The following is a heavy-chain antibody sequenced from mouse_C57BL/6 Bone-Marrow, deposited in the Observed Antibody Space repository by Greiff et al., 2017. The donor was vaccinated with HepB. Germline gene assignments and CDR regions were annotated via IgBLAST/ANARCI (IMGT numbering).Heavy chain of an antibody. CDR1: GFTFSSYA. CDR3: TRAGYYGSSFVWYFDV. CDR2: ISSGGDYI. V-gene: IGHV5-9-1*02. Sequence: MLVESGEGLVKPGGSLKLSCAASGFTFSSYAMSWVRQTPEKRLEWVAYISSGGDYIYYADTVKGRFTISRDNARNTLYLQMSSLKSEDTAMYYCTRAGYYGSSFVWYFDVWSTGTTVTVSS. D-gene: IGHD1-1*01. J-gene: IGHJ1*03.